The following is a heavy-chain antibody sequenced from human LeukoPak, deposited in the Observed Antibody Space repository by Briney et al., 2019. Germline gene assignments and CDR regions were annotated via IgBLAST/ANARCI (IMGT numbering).Heavy chain of an antibody. D-gene: IGHD4-17*01. CDR2: IKSKTDGGTT. CDR3: TTEYGDYDAFDI. CDR1: GFTFSNAW. J-gene: IGHJ3*02. V-gene: IGHV3-15*01. Sequence: GGSLRLSCAASGFTFSNAWMSWVRQAPGKGLEWVGRIKSKTDGGTTDYAAPVKGRFTISRDDSKNTLYLQMNSLKTEDTAVYYCTTEYGDYDAFDIWRQGTMVSVSS.